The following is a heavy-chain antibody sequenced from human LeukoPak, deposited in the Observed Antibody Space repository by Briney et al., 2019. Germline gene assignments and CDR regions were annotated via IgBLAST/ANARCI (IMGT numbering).Heavy chain of an antibody. V-gene: IGHV4-59*01. D-gene: IGHD6-13*01. Sequence: PSETLSLTCTVSGGSISSYYWSWIRQPPGKGLEWIGYIYYSGSTNYNPSLKSRVTISVDTSKNQFSLKLSSVTAADTAVYYRARARGASGAYSSSWYTGPVRSYYFDCWGQGTLVTVSS. CDR1: GGSISSYY. CDR3: ARARGASGAYSSSWYTGPVRSYYFDC. J-gene: IGHJ4*02. CDR2: IYYSGST.